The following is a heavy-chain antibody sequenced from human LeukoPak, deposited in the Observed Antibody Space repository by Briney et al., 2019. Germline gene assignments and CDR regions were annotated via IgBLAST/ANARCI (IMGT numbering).Heavy chain of an antibody. CDR1: GFTVSSNY. D-gene: IGHD3-10*01. V-gene: IGHV3-23*01. CDR2: ISDSGGST. CDR3: AKVGFGETFDY. J-gene: IGHJ4*02. Sequence: GGSLRLSCAASGFTVSSNYMSWVRQAREKGLDWVSCISDSGGSTYYADSVKGRFTISRDNSKNTVYLQLNSLRAEDTAVYYCAKVGFGETFDYWGQGTLVTVSS.